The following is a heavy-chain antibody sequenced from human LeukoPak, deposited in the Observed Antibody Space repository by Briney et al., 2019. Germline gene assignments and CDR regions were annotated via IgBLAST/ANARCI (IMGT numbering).Heavy chain of an antibody. CDR3: ARDCEFCDLLFYMNV. D-gene: IGHD3-16*01. CDR2: IDNSGST. J-gene: IGHJ6*03. V-gene: IGHV4-61*09. CDR1: GGSISSTGYY. Sequence: PSQTLSPTCTVSGGSISSTGYYWTWIRQPAGKGLEWIGHIDNSGSTNCNPSHKSRVTISVDTSKNQFSLNLTSVTAADTAVYYCARDCEFCDLLFYMNVWGKGTTVTVSS.